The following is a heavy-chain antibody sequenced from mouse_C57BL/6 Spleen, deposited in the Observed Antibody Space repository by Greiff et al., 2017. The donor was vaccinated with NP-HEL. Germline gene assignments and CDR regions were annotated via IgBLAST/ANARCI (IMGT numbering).Heavy chain of an antibody. V-gene: IGHV1-82*01. D-gene: IGHD2-1*01. CDR2: IYPGDGDT. Sequence: VQLQQSGPELVKPGASVKISCKASGYAFSSSWMNWVKQRPGGGLEWMGRIYPGDGDTNYNGKFKGKATLTADKSSSTAYMKLSSMTSEDSAVYFSEGNYDDALDYWGQGTSVTVSS. J-gene: IGHJ4*01. CDR3: EGNYDDALDY. CDR1: GYAFSSSW.